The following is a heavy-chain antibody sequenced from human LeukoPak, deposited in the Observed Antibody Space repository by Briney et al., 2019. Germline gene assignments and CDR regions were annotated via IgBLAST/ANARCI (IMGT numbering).Heavy chain of an antibody. D-gene: IGHD1-26*01. CDR2: IYYSGST. Sequence: SETLSLTCTVSGGSISSSSYYWGWIRQPPGKGLEWIGSIYYSGSTYYNPSLKSRVTISVDTSKNQFSLKLSSVTAADTAVYYCARHVQSGSYQEYWYFDLWGRGTLVTVSS. CDR3: ARHVQSGSYQEYWYFDL. CDR1: GGSISSSSYY. J-gene: IGHJ2*01. V-gene: IGHV4-39*01.